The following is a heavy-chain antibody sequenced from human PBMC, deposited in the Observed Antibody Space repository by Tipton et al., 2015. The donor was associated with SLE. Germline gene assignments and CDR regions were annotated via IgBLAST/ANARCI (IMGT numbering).Heavy chain of an antibody. CDR1: GGSISSSSYY. Sequence: TLSLTCTVSGGSISSSSYYWGWIRQPPGKGLEWIGSIYHSGSTYYNPSLKSRVTISVDTSKNQFSLKLSSVTAADTAVYYCPRWERGDAFDIWGQGTMVTVSS. CDR2: IYHSGST. CDR3: PRWERGDAFDI. J-gene: IGHJ3*02. V-gene: IGHV4-39*07. D-gene: IGHD1-26*01.